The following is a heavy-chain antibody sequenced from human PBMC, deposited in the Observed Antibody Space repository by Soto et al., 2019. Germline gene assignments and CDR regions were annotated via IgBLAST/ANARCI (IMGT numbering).Heavy chain of an antibody. CDR3: ASQGRAVSSYYFAY. CDR1: GFTFSSYA. V-gene: IGHV3-64*01. Sequence: EVQLVESGGGLVQPGGSLRLSCAASGFTFSSYAMHWVRQAPGKGLEYVSAISSNGGSTYYANSVKGRFTISRDNSKNTLYLQMGSLRAEDMAVYYCASQGRAVSSYYFAYWGQGTLVTVSS. CDR2: ISSNGGST. J-gene: IGHJ4*02. D-gene: IGHD3-10*01.